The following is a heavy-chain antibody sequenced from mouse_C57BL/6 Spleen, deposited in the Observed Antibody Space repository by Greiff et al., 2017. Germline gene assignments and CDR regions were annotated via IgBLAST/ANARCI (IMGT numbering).Heavy chain of an antibody. CDR2: IYPGSGST. J-gene: IGHJ4*01. CDR3: ARRGADAMDY. Sequence: QVHVKQPGAELVKPGASVKMSCKASGYTFTSYWITWVKQRPGQGLEWIGDIYPGSGSTNYNEKFKSKATLTVDTSSSTAYMQLSSLTSEDSAVYYCARRGADAMDYWGQGTSVTVSS. CDR1: GYTFTSYW. V-gene: IGHV1-55*01.